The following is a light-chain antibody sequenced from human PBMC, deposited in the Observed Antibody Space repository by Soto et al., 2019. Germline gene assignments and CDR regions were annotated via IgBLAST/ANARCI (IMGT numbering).Light chain of an antibody. CDR3: GTWDSSLSAYV. J-gene: IGLJ1*01. CDR2: DNN. V-gene: IGLV1-51*01. Sequence: QSVLTQPPSVSAAPGQKVTISCSGSSSNIGNNYVSWYQQLPGTAPKLLIYDNNKRPSGIPDRFSGSKSGTSATLGITGLQNGDEADYYCGTWDSSLSAYVVGTGTKVTVL. CDR1: SSNIGNNY.